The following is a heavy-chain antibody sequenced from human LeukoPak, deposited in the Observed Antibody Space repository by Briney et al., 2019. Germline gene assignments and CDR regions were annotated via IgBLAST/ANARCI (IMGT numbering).Heavy chain of an antibody. Sequence: SETLSLTCTVSGGSISSYYWSWIRQPAGKGLEWIGRIYTSESTNYNPSLKSRVTMSVDTSKNQFSLKLSSVTAADTAVYYCARDRHFAPIFDYWGQGTLVTDSS. V-gene: IGHV4-4*07. CDR2: IYTSEST. CDR3: ARDRHFAPIFDY. CDR1: GGSISSYY. J-gene: IGHJ4*02. D-gene: IGHD3-3*02.